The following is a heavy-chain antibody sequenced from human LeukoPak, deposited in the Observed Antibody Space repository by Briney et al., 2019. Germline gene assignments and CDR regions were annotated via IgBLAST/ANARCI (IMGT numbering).Heavy chain of an antibody. CDR2: ITGSSGWV. CDR3: ASGRWELLQDC. CDR1: GFTFSSYT. V-gene: IGHV3-23*01. Sequence: PGGSLRLPCAASGFTFSSYTMSWVRQAPGKGLEWVSAITGSSGWVYYADSVKGRFTISRDNSKNTLYLQMNSLRAEDTAIYYCASGRWELLQDCWGQGTLVTVSS. J-gene: IGHJ4*02. D-gene: IGHD1-26*01.